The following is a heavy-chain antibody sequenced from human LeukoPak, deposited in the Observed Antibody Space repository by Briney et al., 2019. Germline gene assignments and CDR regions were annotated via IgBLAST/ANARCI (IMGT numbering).Heavy chain of an antibody. J-gene: IGHJ1*01. CDR2: IYTSGST. CDR1: GGSISSYY. CDR3: ARESLVALAAADGPLQH. V-gene: IGHV4-4*07. Sequence: WETLSLPCTVSGGSISSYYCDWIRQPAGKGLEWIGRIYTSGSTNYNPSLKSRVTMSVDTSKNQFSLKLSSVTAAVTAMYYCARESLVALAAADGPLQHWGQGTAVTVSS. D-gene: IGHD6-25*01.